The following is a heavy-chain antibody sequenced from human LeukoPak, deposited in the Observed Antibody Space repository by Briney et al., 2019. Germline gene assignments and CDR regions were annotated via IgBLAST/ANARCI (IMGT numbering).Heavy chain of an antibody. CDR2: INPNSGGT. V-gene: IGHV1-2*02. J-gene: IGHJ3*02. Sequence: ASVKVSCKASGYTFTGYYMHWVRQAPGQGLEWMGWINPNSGGTNYAQKFQGRVTMTRDTSISTAYMELSRLRSDDAAVYYCARAPVVIVAFDIWGQGTMVTVSS. CDR3: ARAPVVIVAFDI. D-gene: IGHD3-22*01. CDR1: GYTFTGYY.